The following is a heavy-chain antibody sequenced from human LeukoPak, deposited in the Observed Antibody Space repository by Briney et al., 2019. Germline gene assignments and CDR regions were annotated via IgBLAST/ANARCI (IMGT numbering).Heavy chain of an antibody. CDR1: GDSISSYY. CDR2: IYTSGSP. Sequence: PSETLSLTCTVSGDSISSYYWNWIRQPAGKALQWIGRIYTSGSPNYNPSLKSRVTMSVDTSKNQFSLKLTSVTAADTAVYYCASGTFDGPLYGTYWYFHVWGRGTLVTVSS. CDR3: ASGTFDGPLYGTYWYFHV. J-gene: IGHJ2*01. D-gene: IGHD1-14*01. V-gene: IGHV4-4*07.